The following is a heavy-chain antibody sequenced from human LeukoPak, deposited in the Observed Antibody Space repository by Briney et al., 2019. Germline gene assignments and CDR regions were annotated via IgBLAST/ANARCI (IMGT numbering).Heavy chain of an antibody. CDR3: ARERYGSGPRPFDY. Sequence: KPSETLSLTCTVSGGSISSYYWSWIRQPPGKGLEWIGYIYYSGSTNYNPSLKSRVTISVGTSKNQFSLKLSSVTAADTAVYYCARERYGSGPRPFDYWGQGTLVTVSS. CDR2: IYYSGST. J-gene: IGHJ4*02. D-gene: IGHD3-10*01. V-gene: IGHV4-59*01. CDR1: GGSISSYY.